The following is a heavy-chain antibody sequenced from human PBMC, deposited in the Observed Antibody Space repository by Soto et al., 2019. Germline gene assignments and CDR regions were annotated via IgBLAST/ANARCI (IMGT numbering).Heavy chain of an antibody. CDR2: ISGSGGST. Sequence: PGGSLRLSCAASGFTFSSYAMSWVRQAPGKGLEWVSAISGSGGSTYYADSVKGRFTISRDNSKNTLYLQMNSLRAEDTAVYYRAKDRGQQWLVSRPNPPNDFDYWGQGTLVTVSS. CDR3: AKDRGQQWLVSRPNPPNDFDY. V-gene: IGHV3-23*01. D-gene: IGHD6-19*01. CDR1: GFTFSSYA. J-gene: IGHJ4*02.